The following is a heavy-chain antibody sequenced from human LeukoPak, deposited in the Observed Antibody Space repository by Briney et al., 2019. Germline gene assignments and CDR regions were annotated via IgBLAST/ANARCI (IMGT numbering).Heavy chain of an antibody. CDR3: VKDSRVGGLFTYYGMDV. V-gene: IGHV3-64D*06. Sequence: GGSLRLSCSASGFTFSSYAMHWVRQAPGKGLEYVSAISSNEGSTYYADSVKGRFTISRDNSKNTLYLQMSSLRAEDTAVYYCVKDSRVGGLFTYYGMDVWGQGTTVTVSS. J-gene: IGHJ6*02. CDR2: ISSNEGST. D-gene: IGHD2-21*01. CDR1: GFTFSSYA.